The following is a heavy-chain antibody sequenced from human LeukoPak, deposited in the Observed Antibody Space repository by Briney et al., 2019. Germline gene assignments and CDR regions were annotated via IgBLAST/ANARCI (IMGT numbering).Heavy chain of an antibody. CDR2: VSGSDGTT. Sequence: GGSLRLSCAASGFTFSSYAMTWVRQAPGKGLEWVSGVSGSDGTTYYTDSVKGRFTISRDNSKNTLYLQMNSLRAEDTAVYYCAKTRSMLVRGVMDYWGQGTLVTVSS. J-gene: IGHJ4*02. V-gene: IGHV3-23*01. CDR1: GFTFSSYA. CDR3: AKTRSMLVRGVMDY. D-gene: IGHD3-10*01.